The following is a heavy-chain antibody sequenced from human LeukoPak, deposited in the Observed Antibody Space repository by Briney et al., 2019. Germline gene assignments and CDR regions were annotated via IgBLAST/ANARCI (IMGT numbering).Heavy chain of an antibody. CDR1: GYTFTSYY. D-gene: IGHD5-12*01. J-gene: IGHJ4*02. CDR2: INPSGGST. V-gene: IGHV1-46*01. Sequence: ASVKVSCKASGYTFTSYYMHWVRQAPGQGLEWMGMINPSGGSTDYTQKFQGRVTMTKDTSTNTVYMELSSLRSEDTAVYYCARDFRGLRLGPYLDYWGQGTLVTVSS. CDR3: ARDFRGLRLGPYLDY.